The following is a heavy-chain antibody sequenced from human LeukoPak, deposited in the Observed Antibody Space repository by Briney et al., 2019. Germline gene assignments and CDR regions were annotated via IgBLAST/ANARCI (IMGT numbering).Heavy chain of an antibody. V-gene: IGHV4-34*01. CDR3: ARGGGGVVSDYYGMDV. J-gene: IGHJ6*02. Sequence: PSGTLSLTCAVYGGSFIGYYWSWIRQPPGKGLEWIGEINHSGITNYNPSLKSRVTISVDTSKNQFSLRLSSVTAADTAVYYCARGGGGVVSDYYGMDVWGQGTTVTVSS. CDR2: INHSGIT. D-gene: IGHD3-16*01. CDR1: GGSFIGYY.